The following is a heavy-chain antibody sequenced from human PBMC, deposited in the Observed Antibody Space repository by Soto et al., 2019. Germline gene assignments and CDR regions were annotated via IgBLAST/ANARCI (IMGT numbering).Heavy chain of an antibody. Sequence: PGGSLRLSCAASGFTFSSYGMHWVRQAPGKGLEWVAVIWYDGSNKYYADSVRGRFTISRDNYKNTLYLQMNSLRAADTVVYFCARRYSSVGYYGMDVWGQGTTVTVSS. CDR1: GFTFSSYG. CDR3: ARRYSSVGYYGMDV. J-gene: IGHJ6*02. D-gene: IGHD6-19*01. V-gene: IGHV3-33*01. CDR2: IWYDGSNK.